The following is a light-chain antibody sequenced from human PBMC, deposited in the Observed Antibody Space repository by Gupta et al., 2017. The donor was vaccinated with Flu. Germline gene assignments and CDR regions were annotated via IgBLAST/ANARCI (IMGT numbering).Light chain of an antibody. V-gene: IGLV1-44*01. CDR2: NTD. J-gene: IGLJ3*02. CDR1: ISNIERNN. CDR3: AAWDDRLSGWV. Sequence: QSVMTQPTSTSRTPGQRVIISCHGGISNIERNNVHWYQHFPGAAPKIVLYNTDQRSSGVPDRFSGSKSGSSASLAISGLQSEDEADDYCAAWDDRLSGWVFGGGTRLTVL.